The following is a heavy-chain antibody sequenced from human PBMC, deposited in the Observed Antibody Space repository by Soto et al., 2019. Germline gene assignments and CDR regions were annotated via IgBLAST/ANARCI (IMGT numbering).Heavy chain of an antibody. D-gene: IGHD3-16*02. Sequence: QITLTESGPTLVKPTQTLTLTCTFSGFSLSSSTVGVAWIRQPPGKALEWLAVIYWDGDKHYSSSLSSRLTITKDTSKNQVVLTLTNVDPVDTATYFCAHLMITYGGVVADDAFDFWGQGTLVTISS. CDR3: AHLMITYGGVVADDAFDF. V-gene: IGHV2-5*02. CDR2: IYWDGDK. CDR1: GFSLSSSTVG. J-gene: IGHJ3*01.